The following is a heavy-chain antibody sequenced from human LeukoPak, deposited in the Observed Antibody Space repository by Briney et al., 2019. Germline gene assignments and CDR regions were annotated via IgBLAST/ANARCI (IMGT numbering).Heavy chain of an antibody. CDR3: ATWGIAVAGTFDY. J-gene: IGHJ4*02. V-gene: IGHV4-59*08. Sequence: SETLSLTCTVSGRSNSSSYWSWIRQPPGKGREGIGYIYYSGSTNNNPSFKSRVAISVDTSKNQFSPKLSSVTAADTAVYYRATWGIAVAGTFDYWGQGTLVTVST. CDR2: IYYSGST. D-gene: IGHD6-19*01. CDR1: GRSNSSSY.